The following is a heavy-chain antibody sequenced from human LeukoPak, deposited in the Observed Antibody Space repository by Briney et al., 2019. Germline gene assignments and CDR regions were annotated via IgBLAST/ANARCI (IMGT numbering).Heavy chain of an antibody. CDR2: IYYSGST. D-gene: IGHD4-23*01. CDR1: GGSISSSSYY. Sequence: SETLSLTCTVSGGSISSSSYYWGWIRQPPGKGLEWIGSIYYSGSTYYNPSLKSRVTISIDTSKNQFSLKLSSVTAADTAVYYCARGDYGGNPFDYWGQGTLVTVSS. CDR3: ARGDYGGNPFDY. J-gene: IGHJ4*02. V-gene: IGHV4-39*07.